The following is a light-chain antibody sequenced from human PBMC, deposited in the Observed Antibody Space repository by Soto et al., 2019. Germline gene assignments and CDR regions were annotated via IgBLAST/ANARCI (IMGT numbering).Light chain of an antibody. CDR1: GSDVGSYKY. CDR3: ASYTSISSRGV. Sequence: QSVLTQPASVSGSPGHSITISCTGTGSDVGSYKYVSWYQQHPGKAPKLIIFEVDNRPSGVSDRFSRSKSGNTASLIISGLQAADEANYYCASYTSISSRGVFGTGTKGTVL. CDR2: EVD. J-gene: IGLJ1*01. V-gene: IGLV2-14*03.